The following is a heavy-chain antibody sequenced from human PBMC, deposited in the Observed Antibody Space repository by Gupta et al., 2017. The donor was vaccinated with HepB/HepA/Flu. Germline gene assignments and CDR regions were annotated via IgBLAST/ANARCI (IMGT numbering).Heavy chain of an antibody. CDR3: ARGSTYYDFWSGWNWFDP. V-gene: IGHV3-74*01. CDR2: INSDGSST. D-gene: IGHD3-3*01. J-gene: IGHJ5*02. CDR1: GLPFSSYW. Sequence: EVQLVESGGGLVQPGGSLRLPCAASGLPFSSYWLHWVRQPPGKGLMWVSRINSDGSSTSYADSVKGRFTISRDNAKNTLYLQMNSLRAEDTAVYYCARGSTYYDFWSGWNWFDPWGQGTLVTVSS.